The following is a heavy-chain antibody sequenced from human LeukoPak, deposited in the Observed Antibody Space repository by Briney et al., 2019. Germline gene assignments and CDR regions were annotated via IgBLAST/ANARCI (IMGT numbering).Heavy chain of an antibody. CDR3: ARVRNSYGERDFDY. V-gene: IGHV3-66*01. CDR1: GFTVSSNY. Sequence: PGGSLRLSCAASGFTVSSNYMSWVRQAPGKGLEWVSVIYSGGSTYYADSVKGRFTISRDNSKNTLYLQMNSLRAEDTAVYYCARVRNSYGERDFDYWGQGILVTVSS. D-gene: IGHD5-18*01. J-gene: IGHJ4*02. CDR2: IYSGGST.